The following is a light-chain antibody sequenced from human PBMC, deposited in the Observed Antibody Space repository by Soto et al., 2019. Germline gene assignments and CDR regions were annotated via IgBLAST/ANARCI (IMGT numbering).Light chain of an antibody. J-gene: IGKJ2*01. V-gene: IGKV1-5*03. CDR2: KAS. CDR1: QSISSW. CDR3: QQYNSSVH. Sequence: DIQMTQSPSTLSASVGDRVTITCRASQSISSWLAWYQQKPGKAPKLLIYKASSLESGVPSRFSGSGSGTEFTLTISSLQHDDFATYYCQQYNSSVHFGQGTKLEIK.